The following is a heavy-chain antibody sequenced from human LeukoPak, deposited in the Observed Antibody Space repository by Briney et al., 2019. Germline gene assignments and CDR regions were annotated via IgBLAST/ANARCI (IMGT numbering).Heavy chain of an antibody. J-gene: IGHJ4*02. V-gene: IGHV4-28*01. D-gene: IGHD3-10*01. CDR1: GYSITSSSW. CDR2: IYHSGTT. Sequence: PSETLSLTCAVSGYSITSSSWWGWIRQPPGKGLEWIGYIYHSGTTYYNPSLQSRVTMSVDTSKNQFSLKLSSVTAVDAAVYYCARKENVYYYFDYWGQGTLVTVSS. CDR3: ARKENVYYYFDY.